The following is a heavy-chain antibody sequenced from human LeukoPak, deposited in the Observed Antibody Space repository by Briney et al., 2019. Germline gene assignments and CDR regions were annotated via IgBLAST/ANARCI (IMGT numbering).Heavy chain of an antibody. CDR1: GYSFTSYW. J-gene: IGHJ3*02. V-gene: IGHV5-51*01. CDR2: IYPGDSDT. Sequence: GESLKISCKGSGYSFTSYWIGWVRQMPGKGLEWMGIIYPGDSDTRYSPSFQGQVTISADKSISTAYLQWSSLKASDTAMYYCARPMTPSAPGDAFDIWGQGTMVTVSS. CDR3: ARPMTPSAPGDAFDI.